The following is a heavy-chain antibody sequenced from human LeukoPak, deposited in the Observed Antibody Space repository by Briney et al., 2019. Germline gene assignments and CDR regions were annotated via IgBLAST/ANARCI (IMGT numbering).Heavy chain of an antibody. D-gene: IGHD2-15*01. Sequence: GGSLRLSCEASGFTLSIYWMSWVRQAPGKGLEWVSVIHSGGNTYYADSVKGRFTISRDNSKNTLYLQMNSLRAEDTAVYYCTRDLNSGGSCWGQGTLVTVSS. CDR3: TRDLNSGGSC. J-gene: IGHJ4*02. CDR2: IHSGGNT. CDR1: GFTLSIYW. V-gene: IGHV3-53*01.